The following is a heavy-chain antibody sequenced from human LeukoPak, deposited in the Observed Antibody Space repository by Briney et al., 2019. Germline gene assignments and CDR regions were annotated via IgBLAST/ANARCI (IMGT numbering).Heavy chain of an antibody. D-gene: IGHD2-2*01. V-gene: IGHV3-30*02. CDR2: IRYDGSNK. Sequence: GGSLRLSCAASGFTFSSYGMHWVRQAPGKGLEWVAFIRYDGSNKYYADSVKGRFTISRDNAKNSLYLQMNSLRAEDTAVYYCARVNPQRPDCSGTSCYLDAFDIWGQGTVVTVSS. J-gene: IGHJ3*02. CDR3: ARVNPQRPDCSGTSCYLDAFDI. CDR1: GFTFSSYG.